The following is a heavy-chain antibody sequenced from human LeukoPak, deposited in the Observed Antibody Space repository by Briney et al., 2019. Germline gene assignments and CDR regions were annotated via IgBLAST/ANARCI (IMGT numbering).Heavy chain of an antibody. CDR1: GGSFSDYY. J-gene: IGHJ4*02. D-gene: IGHD2-2*01. CDR3: ARAGYCGSTSCFDPDREYFDY. CDR2: INHSGST. V-gene: IGHV4-34*01. Sequence: SETLSLTCAVYGGSFSDYYWSWLRQPPGKGLEWIGEINHSGSTNYNPPLKGRVTMSVDTSKNQFSLKLSSVTAADTAVYYCARAGYCGSTSCFDPDREYFDYWGQGTLVTVSS.